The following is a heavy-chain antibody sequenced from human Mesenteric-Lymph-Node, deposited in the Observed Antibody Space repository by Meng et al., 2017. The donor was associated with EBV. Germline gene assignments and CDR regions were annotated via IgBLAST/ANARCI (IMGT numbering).Heavy chain of an antibody. CDR3: ARGMSYYDNSGFFDY. Sequence: QVQLGKSGAGVKKPGASVKVSCKASGYTFTSYDINWVRQAPGQGLEWMGWVNPDSGNTGFPEKFQGRITMTRNTSISTTYMELRSLTSEDTAVYYCARGMSYYDNSGFFDYWGQGALVTVSS. V-gene: IGHV1-8*01. J-gene: IGHJ4*02. D-gene: IGHD3-22*01. CDR2: VNPDSGNT. CDR1: GYTFTSYD.